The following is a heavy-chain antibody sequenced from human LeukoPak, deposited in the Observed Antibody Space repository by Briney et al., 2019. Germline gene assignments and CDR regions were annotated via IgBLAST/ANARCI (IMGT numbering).Heavy chain of an antibody. J-gene: IGHJ4*02. CDR1: EFTFSSYS. CDR3: AREGGFYYGSGSSNDF. D-gene: IGHD3-10*01. Sequence: GGSLRLSCAASEFTFSSYSVHWVRQAPGKGLEWVSSITSSGDYVYYADSLKGRFTISRDNAKNSLYLEMNSLRAEDSAVYYCAREGGFYYGSGSSNDFWGQGTLVTVSS. V-gene: IGHV3-21*01. CDR2: ITSSGDYV.